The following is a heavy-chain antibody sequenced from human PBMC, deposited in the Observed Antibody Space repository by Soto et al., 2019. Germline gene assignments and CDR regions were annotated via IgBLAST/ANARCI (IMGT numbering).Heavy chain of an antibody. CDR1: GFTVSSNY. D-gene: IGHD3-22*01. CDR3: ARDWAYYYDSSGYAVL. CDR2: IYSGGST. V-gene: IGHV3-53*01. J-gene: IGHJ4*02. Sequence: GGSLRLSCAASGFTVSSNYMSWVRQAPGKGLEWVSVIYSGGSTYYADSVKGRFTISRDNSKNTLYLQMNSLRAEDTAVYYCARDWAYYYDSSGYAVLWGQGTLVTVSS.